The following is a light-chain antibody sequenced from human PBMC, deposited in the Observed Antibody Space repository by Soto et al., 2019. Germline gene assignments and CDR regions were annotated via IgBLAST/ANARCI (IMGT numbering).Light chain of an antibody. V-gene: IGLV2-11*01. J-gene: IGLJ1*01. CDR2: DVN. CDR3: YSYAVGSILAV. Sequence: QSALTQPRSVSGSPGQSVAISCTGTSSDVGGYNYVSWYQQHPGKAPKLMIYDVNKRPSGVPDRFSGSKSGNTASLTISGLQAEDFVYYYCYSYAVGSILAVFG. CDR1: SSDVGGYNY.